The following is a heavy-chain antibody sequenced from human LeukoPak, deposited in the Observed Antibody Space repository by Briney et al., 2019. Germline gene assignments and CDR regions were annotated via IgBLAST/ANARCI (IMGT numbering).Heavy chain of an antibody. D-gene: IGHD2-2*01. J-gene: IGHJ6*04. CDR1: GFTFSSYG. CDR3: ARVAHDIVVVPAAYYYYGMDV. CDR2: IWYDGSNK. V-gene: IGHV3-33*01. Sequence: GGSLRLSCAASGFTFSSYGMHWVRQAPGKGLEWVAVIWYDGSNKYYADSAKGRFTISRDNSKNTLYLQMNSLRAEDTAVYYCARVAHDIVVVPAAYYYYGMDVWGKGTTVTVSS.